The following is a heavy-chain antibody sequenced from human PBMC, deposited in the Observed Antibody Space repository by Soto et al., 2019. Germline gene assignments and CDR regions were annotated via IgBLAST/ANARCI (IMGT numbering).Heavy chain of an antibody. J-gene: IGHJ4*02. V-gene: IGHV3-48*03. CDR2: ISSSGSTA. CDR1: GFTFSRFE. CDR3: TRAAWFPYLSFY. D-gene: IGHD3-10*01. Sequence: GGSLRLSCAASGFTFSRFELHWVRQAPGKGLEWISYISSSGSTAYYASSVESRLTISRDNANNSVYLQMDSLRAEDTALYYCTRAAWFPYLSFYWGQGALVTVSS.